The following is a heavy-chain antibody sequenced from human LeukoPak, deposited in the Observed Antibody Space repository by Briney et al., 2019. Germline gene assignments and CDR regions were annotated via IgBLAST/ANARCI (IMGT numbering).Heavy chain of an antibody. CDR3: ARKDGYFDL. Sequence: GGSLRLSCAASGFTFSSYAMSWVRQAPGKGLEWVSAISGSGGSTYYADSVKGRFTISRDNSKSTLYLEMNSLRAEDTAVYFCARKDGYFDLWGRGTLVTVSS. V-gene: IGHV3-23*01. J-gene: IGHJ2*01. CDR1: GFTFSSYA. CDR2: ISGSGGST.